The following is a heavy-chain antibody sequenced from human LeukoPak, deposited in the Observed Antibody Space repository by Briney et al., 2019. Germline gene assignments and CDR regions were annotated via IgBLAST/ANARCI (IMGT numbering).Heavy chain of an antibody. Sequence: SETLSLTCTVSGGSISSYYWSWIRQPPGKGLEWIGYIYYSGTTNYNPPLKSRVTISVDTSKNQFSLKLSSVTAADTAVYYCARGHTYYDSSGHRKANAFDIWGQGTMVTVSS. CDR3: ARGHTYYDSSGHRKANAFDI. CDR2: IYYSGTT. V-gene: IGHV4-59*08. CDR1: GGSISSYY. D-gene: IGHD3-22*01. J-gene: IGHJ3*02.